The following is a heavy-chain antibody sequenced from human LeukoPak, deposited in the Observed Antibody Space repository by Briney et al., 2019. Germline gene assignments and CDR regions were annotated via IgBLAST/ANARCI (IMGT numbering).Heavy chain of an antibody. J-gene: IGHJ5*02. CDR2: IYYSGST. CDR1: GGSISSYY. D-gene: IGHD3-3*01. V-gene: IGHV4-59*01. CDR3: ARGLGITIFGVVPNWFDP. Sequence: PSETLSLTCTVSGGSISSYYWSWIRQPPGKGLEWIGYIYYSGSTNYNPSLKSRVTISVDTSKNQFSLKLSSVTAADTAVYYCARGLGITIFGVVPNWFDPWGQGTLVTVSS.